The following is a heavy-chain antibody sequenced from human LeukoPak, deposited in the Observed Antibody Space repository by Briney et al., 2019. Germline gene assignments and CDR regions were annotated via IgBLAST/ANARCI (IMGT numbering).Heavy chain of an antibody. CDR1: GGSITGYY. Sequence: PSETLSLTCTVSGGSITGYYWSWIRQHPGKGLEWIGYIYYSGSTYYNPSLKSRVTISVDTSKNQFSLKLSSVTAADTAVYYCARGPTYYYYGMDVWGQGTTVTVSS. J-gene: IGHJ6*02. CDR2: IYYSGST. CDR3: ARGPTYYYYGMDV. V-gene: IGHV4-31*03.